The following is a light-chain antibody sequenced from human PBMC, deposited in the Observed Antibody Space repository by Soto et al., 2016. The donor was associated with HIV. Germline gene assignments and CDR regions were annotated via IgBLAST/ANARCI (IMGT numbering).Light chain of an antibody. J-gene: IGLJ2*01. CDR2: QDN. CDR1: KLGDKD. Sequence: SYELTQPPSVSVSPGQTATTTCSGDKLGDKDTSWYQQKPGQSPLLIIYQDNKRPSGIPERFSGSNSGNTVTLTIRGAQAMDEADYYCQTWDGSTVVFGGGTKLTVL. V-gene: IGLV3-1*01. CDR3: QTWDGSTVV.